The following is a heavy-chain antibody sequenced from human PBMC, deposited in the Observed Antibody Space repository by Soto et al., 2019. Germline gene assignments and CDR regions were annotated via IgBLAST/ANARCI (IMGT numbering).Heavy chain of an antibody. CDR1: GFTFRTYT. J-gene: IGHJ6*02. V-gene: IGHV3-21*01. CDR2: IRGFSPYT. CDR3: ARDRGYDAHDYYYNAMDV. Sequence: GGSLRLSCVASGFTFRTYTMNWVRRAPGKGLEWVSGIRGFSPYTFYAESVKGRFTISRDNAKNSLYLQMNSLGVEDTAVYYCARDRGYDAHDYYYNAMDVWGQGTTVTV. D-gene: IGHD2-15*01.